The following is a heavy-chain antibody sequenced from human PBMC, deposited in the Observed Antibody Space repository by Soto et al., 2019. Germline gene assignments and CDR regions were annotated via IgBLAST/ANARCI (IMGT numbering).Heavy chain of an antibody. CDR1: GFIFSSFA. J-gene: IGHJ4*02. V-gene: IGHV3-23*01. CDR2: ISNNGGST. Sequence: GGSLRLSCAASGFIFSSFAMSWVRQAPGKGLEWVSTISNNGGSTYSADSVKGRVTISRDSSKNTVYLQMNSLRAEDTAIYYCAKNNWLEYWGQGTMVTVSS. CDR3: AKNNWLEY.